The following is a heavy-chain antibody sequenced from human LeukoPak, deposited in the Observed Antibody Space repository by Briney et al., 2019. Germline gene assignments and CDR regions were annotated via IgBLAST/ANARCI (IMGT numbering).Heavy chain of an antibody. Sequence: SETLSLTCTVSGGSISSYYWSWIRQPPGEGLEWIGYIYYSGSTNYNPSLKSRVTISVDTSKNQFSLKLSSVTAADTAVYYCALSGDFWSGYRFDPWGQGTLVTVSS. CDR2: IYYSGST. CDR3: ALSGDFWSGYRFDP. D-gene: IGHD3-3*01. CDR1: GGSISSYY. V-gene: IGHV4-59*01. J-gene: IGHJ5*02.